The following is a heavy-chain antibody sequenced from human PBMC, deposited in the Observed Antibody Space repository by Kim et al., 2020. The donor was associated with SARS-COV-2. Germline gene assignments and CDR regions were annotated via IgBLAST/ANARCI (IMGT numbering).Heavy chain of an antibody. CDR2: ISPSSAGA. Sequence: ASVKVSCKTSDYSFIKYGISWVRQAPGQGLEWMAWISPSSAGANYAPKYVDRLTVTTDSSTGTVYMDLRSLKSDDTAVYYCSRERESGSWIIEFYEKYY. V-gene: IGHV1-18*01. CDR3: SRERESGSWIIEFYEKYY. CDR1: DYSFIKYG. J-gene: IGHJ6*03. D-gene: IGHD1-26*01.